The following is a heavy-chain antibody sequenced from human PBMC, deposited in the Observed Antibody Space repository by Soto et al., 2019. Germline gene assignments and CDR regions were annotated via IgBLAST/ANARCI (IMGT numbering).Heavy chain of an antibody. CDR1: GFTFSSYW. D-gene: IGHD2-8*01. CDR3: ARGCSNGSCFGSF. CDR2: INRDGSST. J-gene: IGHJ4*02. V-gene: IGHV3-74*01. Sequence: GGSLRLSCAASGFTFSSYWIHWVRQAPGKGLVWVSRINRDGSSTNYADSVKGRFTISRDNAKNTLYLQMNSLRAEDTAVYYCARGCSNGSCFGSFWGQGTLVTVSS.